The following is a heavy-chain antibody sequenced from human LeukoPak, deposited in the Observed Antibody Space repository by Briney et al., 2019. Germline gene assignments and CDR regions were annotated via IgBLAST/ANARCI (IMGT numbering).Heavy chain of an antibody. CDR2: ISDIGSI. D-gene: IGHD2-8*02. Sequence: ASETLSLTCTVSGGSISSYYWSWIRQPPGKGLEWIAYISDIGSINYNPSLKSRVTISLDTSKNQFSLKLSSVTAADTAVYYCAGHHPRNTVDFWGQGALVTVSS. CDR3: AGHHPRNTVDF. J-gene: IGHJ4*02. V-gene: IGHV4-59*08. CDR1: GGSISSYY.